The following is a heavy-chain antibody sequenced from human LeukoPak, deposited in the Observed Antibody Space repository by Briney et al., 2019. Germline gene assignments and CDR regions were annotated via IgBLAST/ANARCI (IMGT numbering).Heavy chain of an antibody. V-gene: IGHV3-21*01. CDR3: ARGEGQLWLPPAY. CDR1: GFTFDDYA. Sequence: GGSLRLSCAASGFTFDDYAMNWVRQAPGKGLEWVSSISSSSSYIYYADSVKGRFTISRDNAKNSLYLQMNSLRAEDTAVYYCARGEGQLWLPPAYWGQGTLVTVSS. CDR2: ISSSSSYI. J-gene: IGHJ4*02. D-gene: IGHD5-18*01.